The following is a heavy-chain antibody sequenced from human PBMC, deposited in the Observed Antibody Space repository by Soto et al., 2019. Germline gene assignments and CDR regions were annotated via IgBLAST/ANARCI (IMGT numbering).Heavy chain of an antibody. Sequence: QVQLVQSGAEVKKSGASVKVSCKASGYTFTGYYMHWVRQAPGQGLEWMGWINPNSGGTNYAQKFQGWVTMTRDTSISTAYMELSRLRSDDTAVYYCARDRGYCSGGSCRGTNWFDPWGQGTLVTVSS. D-gene: IGHD2-15*01. CDR3: ARDRGYCSGGSCRGTNWFDP. CDR2: INPNSGGT. CDR1: GYTFTGYY. J-gene: IGHJ5*02. V-gene: IGHV1-2*04.